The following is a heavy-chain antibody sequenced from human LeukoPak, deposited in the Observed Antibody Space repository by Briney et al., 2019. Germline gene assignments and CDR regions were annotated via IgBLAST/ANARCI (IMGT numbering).Heavy chain of an antibody. Sequence: GASVKVSCKASGYPFTSYGINWVRQAPGQGLEWMGWISAYNGNTDYAQKLQGRVTMTTDTSTSTAYMELSRLRSDDTAVYYCARAPITMIVVSGAFDIWGQGTMVTVSS. D-gene: IGHD3-22*01. CDR3: ARAPITMIVVSGAFDI. J-gene: IGHJ3*02. CDR1: GYPFTSYG. CDR2: ISAYNGNT. V-gene: IGHV1-18*01.